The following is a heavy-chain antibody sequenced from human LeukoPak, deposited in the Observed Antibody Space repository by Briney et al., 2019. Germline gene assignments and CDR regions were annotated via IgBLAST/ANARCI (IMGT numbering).Heavy chain of an antibody. CDR1: GGSISSSSYY. D-gene: IGHD3-3*01. J-gene: IGHJ3*02. CDR3: ARERSGSEIFARSFDI. Sequence: SETLSLTCTVSGGSISSSSYYWGWIRQPPGKGLEWIGSIYYSGSTNYNPSLKSRITISVDKSKNKFSLKLASVTAADTAVYYCARERSGSEIFARSFDIWGQGTMVTVSS. V-gene: IGHV4-39*07. CDR2: IYYSGST.